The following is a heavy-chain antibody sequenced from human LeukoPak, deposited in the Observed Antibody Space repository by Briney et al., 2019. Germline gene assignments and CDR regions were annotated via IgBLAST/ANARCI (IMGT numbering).Heavy chain of an antibody. Sequence: GGSLRLSCAASGLTFSSYWMHWVRQAPGKGLVWVSRINRDGSITSYGDSVKGRFTISRDNAKNTLYLQMSSLRAEDTAVYYCAKEDYYGMDAWGQGTTVTVSS. V-gene: IGHV3-74*01. CDR1: GLTFSSYW. CDR3: AKEDYYGMDA. J-gene: IGHJ6*02. CDR2: INRDGSIT.